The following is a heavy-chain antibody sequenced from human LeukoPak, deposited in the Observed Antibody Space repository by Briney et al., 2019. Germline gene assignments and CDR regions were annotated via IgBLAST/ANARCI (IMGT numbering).Heavy chain of an antibody. Sequence: GGSLRLSCSASGFTFTSHVMHWVRQAPGKGLQYVSGISMNVQTTYYAGSVKGRFTISRDSSKNTVYRQMNSLTAEDTAVYYCVREGLERRTNFDYWGQGTLVSVSS. J-gene: IGHJ4*02. CDR1: GFTFTSHV. D-gene: IGHD1-1*01. CDR2: ISMNVQTT. CDR3: VREGLERRTNFDY. V-gene: IGHV3-64D*06.